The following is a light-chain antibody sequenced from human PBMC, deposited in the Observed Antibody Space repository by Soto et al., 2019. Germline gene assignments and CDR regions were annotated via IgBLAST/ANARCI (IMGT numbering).Light chain of an antibody. CDR1: QSVLYSSNNKNY. CDR3: QQYYSTPLT. CDR2: WAS. V-gene: IGKV4-1*01. J-gene: IGKJ4*01. Sequence: DIVMTQSPDSLAVSLGERATINCKSSQSVLYSSNNKNYLAWYKQRPGQPPKLLIYWASTRESGVPDRFSGSGSWTDFTLTISSLQAEDVAVYYCQQYYSTPLTFGGGTKVEIK.